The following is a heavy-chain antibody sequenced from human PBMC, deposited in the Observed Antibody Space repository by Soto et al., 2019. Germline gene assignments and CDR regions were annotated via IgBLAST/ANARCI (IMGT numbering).Heavy chain of an antibody. V-gene: IGHV3-23*01. CDR3: AKAPYSSTWYYFHY. Sequence: GGSLRLSCVASGFSFSNYAMTWVRQAPGKGLQWVSGISDSGGSTDYADSVKGRFTISRDNSKNTLFLQMNSLRDEDTAVYYCAKAPYSSTWYYFHYWGQGTLVTVSS. D-gene: IGHD6-13*01. CDR1: GFSFSNYA. J-gene: IGHJ4*02. CDR2: ISDSGGST.